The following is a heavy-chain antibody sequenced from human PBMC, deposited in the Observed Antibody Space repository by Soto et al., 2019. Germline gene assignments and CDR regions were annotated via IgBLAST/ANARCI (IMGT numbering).Heavy chain of an antibody. V-gene: IGHV1-58*02. D-gene: IGHD3-3*01. CDR1: GFSFTSYL. J-gene: IGHJ3*02. CDR2: IVVGSGNT. CDR3: AAEAHYDFWSGYWPDAFDI. Sequence: SVKVSCKASGFSFTSYLIQWGRQARGQRLEWIGWIVVGSGNTNYAQKFQERVTITRDMSTSTAYMELSSLRSEDTAVYYCAAEAHYDFWSGYWPDAFDIWGQGTMVTVSS.